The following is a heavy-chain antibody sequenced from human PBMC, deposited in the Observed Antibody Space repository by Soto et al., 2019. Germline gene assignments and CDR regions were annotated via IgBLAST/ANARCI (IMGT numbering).Heavy chain of an antibody. CDR2: ISGSGGST. V-gene: IGHV3-23*01. Sequence: GGSLRLSCAASGFTFSSYAMSWVRQAPGKGLEWVSAISGSGGSTYYADSVKGRFTISRDNSKNTLYLQMNSLRAEDTAVYYFAKPQLPRGSELESDYWGQGTLVTVSS. CDR3: AKPQLPRGSELESDY. CDR1: GFTFSSYA. D-gene: IGHD1-7*01. J-gene: IGHJ4*02.